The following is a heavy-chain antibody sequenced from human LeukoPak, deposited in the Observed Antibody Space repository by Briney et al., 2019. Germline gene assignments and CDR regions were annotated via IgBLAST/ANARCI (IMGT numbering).Heavy chain of an antibody. Sequence: QPGGSLRLSCAASGFAFSSYAMSWVRQAPGKGLEWVSTVSGGNGITYYADSVKGRFTISRDISKSTVYMQMNSLRAEDTAVYYCAKSLGGYGNFDYWGQGTLVTVSS. CDR2: VSGGNGIT. V-gene: IGHV3-23*01. D-gene: IGHD5-18*01. CDR1: GFAFSSYA. CDR3: AKSLGGYGNFDY. J-gene: IGHJ4*02.